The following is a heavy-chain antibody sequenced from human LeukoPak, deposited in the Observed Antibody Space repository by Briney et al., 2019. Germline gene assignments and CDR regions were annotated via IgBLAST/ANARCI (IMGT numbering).Heavy chain of an antibody. CDR3: ARVDEDGFDY. Sequence: GSVKVSCKASGGTFSSYAISWVRQAPGQGLEWMGWISTYNGNTNYAQKLQGRVTMTTDTSTSTAYMELRSLRSDDTAVYYCARVDEDGFDYWGQGTLVTVSS. V-gene: IGHV1-18*01. J-gene: IGHJ4*02. CDR1: GGTFSSYA. CDR2: ISTYNGNT.